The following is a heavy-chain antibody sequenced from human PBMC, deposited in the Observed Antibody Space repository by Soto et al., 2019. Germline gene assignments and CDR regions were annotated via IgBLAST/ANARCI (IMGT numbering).Heavy chain of an antibody. D-gene: IGHD3-9*01. Sequence: QVQLVESGGGLVKPGGSLRLSCAASGFTFSDYYMSWIRQAPGKGLEWVSYISSSGSTIYYADSVKGRFTISRDNAKNSLYLQMNSVRAEDTAVYYCARPLYDILTGWNYYYYYYMDVWGKGTTVTVSS. CDR2: ISSSGSTI. CDR3: ARPLYDILTGWNYYYYYYMDV. J-gene: IGHJ6*03. V-gene: IGHV3-11*01. CDR1: GFTFSDYY.